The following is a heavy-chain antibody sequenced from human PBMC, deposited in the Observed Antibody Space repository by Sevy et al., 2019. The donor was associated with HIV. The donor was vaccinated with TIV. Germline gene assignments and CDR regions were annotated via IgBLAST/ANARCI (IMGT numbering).Heavy chain of an antibody. CDR3: TKTSGFTSGYVLLYET. CDR1: GFILSNFA. D-gene: IGHD3-16*01. V-gene: IGHV3-30*02. J-gene: IGHJ4*02. Sequence: GGSLRLSCSTSGFILSNFAMHWVRQAPGKGPEWVTYIRSEGTHEHYAPSVKGRFSVSRDVYKNTVYLQMNYLWPEDTAVYYCTKTSGFTSGYVLLYETWGRGTLVTVSS. CDR2: IRSEGTHE.